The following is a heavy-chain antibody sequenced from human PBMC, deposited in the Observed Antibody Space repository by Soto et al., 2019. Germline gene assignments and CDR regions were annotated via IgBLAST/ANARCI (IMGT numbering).Heavy chain of an antibody. Sequence: SETLSLTCTVSGGSISSYYWSWIRQPPGKGLELIGYIYYSGNTNYNPSLKSRVTISVDTSKNQFSLKLSSVTAADTAVYYCARSDYSSSWYEAFDPWGQGTLVTVSS. V-gene: IGHV4-59*08. D-gene: IGHD6-13*01. CDR1: GGSISSYY. CDR2: IYYSGNT. CDR3: ARSDYSSSWYEAFDP. J-gene: IGHJ5*02.